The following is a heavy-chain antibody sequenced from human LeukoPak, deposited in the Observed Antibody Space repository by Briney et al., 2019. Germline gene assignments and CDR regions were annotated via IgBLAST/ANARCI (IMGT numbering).Heavy chain of an antibody. CDR2: IYSSGST. CDR1: SGSISSRNYY. Sequence: SETLSLTCSVSSGSISSRNYYWGWIRQPPGKGLEWIGDIYSSGSTYYNPSLKSRVTISIDTSKNQFYLKLNSVTTADTALYYCARLGVWGTFRYFDYWGQGTLITVSS. CDR3: ARLGVWGTFRYFDY. J-gene: IGHJ4*02. D-gene: IGHD3-16*02. V-gene: IGHV4-39*01.